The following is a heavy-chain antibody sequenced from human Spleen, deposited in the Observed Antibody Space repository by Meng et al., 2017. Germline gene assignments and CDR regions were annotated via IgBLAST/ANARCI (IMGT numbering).Heavy chain of an antibody. CDR1: GFTFDDYG. J-gene: IGHJ4*02. V-gene: IGHV3-20*04. CDR2: INWNGGST. CDR3: AKDRWGAVAGILDY. D-gene: IGHD6-19*01. Sequence: GESLKISCAASGFTFDDYGMSWVRQAPGKGLEWVSGINWNGGSTGYADSVTGRFTISRDNAKNSLYLQMNSLRAEDTALYYCAKDRWGAVAGILDYWGQGTLVTVSS.